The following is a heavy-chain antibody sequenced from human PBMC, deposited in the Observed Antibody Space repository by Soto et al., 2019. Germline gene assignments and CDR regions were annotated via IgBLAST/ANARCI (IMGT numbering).Heavy chain of an antibody. D-gene: IGHD2-2*01. V-gene: IGHV1-69*04. Sequence: SVKVSCKASGGTFSSYTISWVRQAPGQGLEWMGRIIPILGIANYAQKFQGRVTITADKSTSTAYMERSSLRAEDTAGYYCGRENASKGRPALYYWGQGSLVTVSS. CDR3: GRENASKGRPALYY. CDR2: IIPILGIA. CDR1: GGTFSSYT. J-gene: IGHJ4*02.